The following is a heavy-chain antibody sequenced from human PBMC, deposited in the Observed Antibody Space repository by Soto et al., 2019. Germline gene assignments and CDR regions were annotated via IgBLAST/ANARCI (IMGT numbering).Heavy chain of an antibody. V-gene: IGHV3-74*01. CDR1: GFTFSSYW. CDR3: ARESVVRGASLVN. Sequence: GESLKISCAASGFTFSSYWMHWVRQAPGKGLVWVSRINSDGSSTSYADSVKGRFTISRDNAKNTLYLQMNSLRAEDTAVYYCARESVVRGASLVNWGQGTLVTVSS. J-gene: IGHJ4*02. CDR2: INSDGSST. D-gene: IGHD3-10*01.